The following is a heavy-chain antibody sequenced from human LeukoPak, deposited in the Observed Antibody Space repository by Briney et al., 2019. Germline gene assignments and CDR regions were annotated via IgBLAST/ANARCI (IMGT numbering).Heavy chain of an antibody. CDR2: VHRDGNT. V-gene: IGHV4-4*02. CDR1: GASITYY. D-gene: IGHD6-19*01. CDR3: ARGYNSGWYAY. J-gene: IGHJ4*02. Sequence: SETLSLTCAVSGASITYYWSWVRQPPGKGLEWIGEVHRDGNTNYNPSLESRVTMSVDKSKNQLSLQLTSVTAADTAVYYCARGYNSGWYAYWGQGTLVTVSS.